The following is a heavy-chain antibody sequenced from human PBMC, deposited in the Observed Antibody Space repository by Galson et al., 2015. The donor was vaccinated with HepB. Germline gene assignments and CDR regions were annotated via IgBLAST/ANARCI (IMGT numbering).Heavy chain of an antibody. V-gene: IGHV1-2*04. Sequence: SVKVSCKASGYTFTGYYMHWVRQAPGQGLEWMGWINPNSGGTNYAQKFQGWVTMTRDTSISTAYMELSRLRSDDTAVYYCARGGHMVRGHIPTGMGVWGQGTTVTVSS. J-gene: IGHJ6*02. CDR2: INPNSGGT. CDR1: GYTFTGYY. CDR3: ARGGHMVRGHIPTGMGV. D-gene: IGHD3-10*01.